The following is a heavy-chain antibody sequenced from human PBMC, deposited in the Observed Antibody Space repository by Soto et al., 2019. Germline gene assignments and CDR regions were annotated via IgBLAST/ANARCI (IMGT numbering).Heavy chain of an antibody. V-gene: IGHV4-34*01. CDR1: GGSFSGYY. Sequence: WETLFLTCAVYGGSFSGYYWSWIRQPPGKGLEWIGEINHSGSTNYNPSGKSRVTISVDTSKNQFSLKLSSVTAADTAVYYCARLGGHYYYYGMDVWGQGTTVTVSS. CDR3: ARLGGHYYYYGMDV. J-gene: IGHJ6*02. CDR2: INHSGST. D-gene: IGHD3-3*01.